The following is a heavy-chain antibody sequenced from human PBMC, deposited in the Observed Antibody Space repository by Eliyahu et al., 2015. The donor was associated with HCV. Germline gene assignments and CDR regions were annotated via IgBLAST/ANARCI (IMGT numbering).Heavy chain of an antibody. CDR3: TLPHGGSSYPGWVPTGY. CDR1: GFPFSNAW. CDR2: IKSRVEGGTT. V-gene: IGHV3-15*01. Sequence: EVQLVESGGGLVKPGGSLRLSCVVSGFPFSNAWXSWVRQAPGKGLEWVGQIKSRVEGGTTNYAAPVKGRFTISRDDSKNTLYLQMNSLQTEDTALYYCTLPHGGSSYPGWVPTGYWGQGSLVTVSS. J-gene: IGHJ4*02. D-gene: IGHD1-26*01.